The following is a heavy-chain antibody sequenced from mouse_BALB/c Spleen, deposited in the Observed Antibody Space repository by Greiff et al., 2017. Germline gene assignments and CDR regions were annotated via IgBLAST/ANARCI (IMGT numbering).Heavy chain of an antibody. V-gene: IGHV1-77*01. Sequence: QVQLKQSGPELVKPGASVKMSCKASGYTFTDYVISWVKQRTGQGLEWIGEIYPGSGSTYYNEKFKGKATLTADKSSNTAYMQLSSLTSEDSAVYFCAKLTGTLYYFDYWGQGTTLTVSS. CDR1: GYTFTDYV. D-gene: IGHD4-1*01. CDR3: AKLTGTLYYFDY. J-gene: IGHJ2*01. CDR2: IYPGSGST.